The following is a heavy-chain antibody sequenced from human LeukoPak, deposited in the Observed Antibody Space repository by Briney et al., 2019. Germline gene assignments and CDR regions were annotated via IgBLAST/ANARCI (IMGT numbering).Heavy chain of an antibody. CDR2: IYNSVTT. Sequence: SETLSLTCTVSGVSISSYYWSWIRQPPGKGLEWIGYIYNSVTTNYNPSLKSRVTISLDTSKNQFSLNVTSVTAADTAVYFCARKTPMAEAYYFDYWGQGTLVTVSS. CDR1: GVSISSYY. J-gene: IGHJ4*02. D-gene: IGHD5-18*01. CDR3: ARKTPMAEAYYFDY. V-gene: IGHV4-59*01.